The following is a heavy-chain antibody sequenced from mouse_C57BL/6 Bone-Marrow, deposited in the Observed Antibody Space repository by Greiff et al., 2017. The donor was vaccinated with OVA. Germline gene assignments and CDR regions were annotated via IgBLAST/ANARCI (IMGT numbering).Heavy chain of an antibody. CDR2: INPNYGTT. D-gene: IGHD6-1*01. J-gene: IGHJ2*01. Sequence: VQLKQSGPELVKPGASVKISCKASGYSFTDYNMNWVKQSNGKSLEWIGVINPNYGTTNNNHNIKCKTTFTVNQTSSTTYMQLNSLTSEDTAVYSCARQSLNYFDYWGQGTTLTVSS. CDR3: ARQSLNYFDY. V-gene: IGHV1-39*01. CDR1: GYSFTDYN.